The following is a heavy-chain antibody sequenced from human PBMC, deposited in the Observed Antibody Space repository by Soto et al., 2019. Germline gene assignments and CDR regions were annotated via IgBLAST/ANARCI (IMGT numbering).Heavy chain of an antibody. CDR3: ATETISYTWGV. CDR2: LSRGDER. Sequence: QVQLQESGPGLVKPSETLSLTCTVSGAPITTTKWWAWVRLPPGKGLEWIGELSRGDERSSNPSLEGRFNMSLAKSNNHFSLKLTSVTAADTAIYYCATETISYTWGVWGRGTSVTVSS. CDR1: GAPITTTKW. D-gene: IGHD3-16*01. V-gene: IGHV4-4*02. J-gene: IGHJ6*02.